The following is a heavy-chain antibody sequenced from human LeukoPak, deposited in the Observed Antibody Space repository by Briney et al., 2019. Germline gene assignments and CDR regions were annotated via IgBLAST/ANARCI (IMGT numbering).Heavy chain of an antibody. CDR1: GGSFGGYY. D-gene: IGHD2-15*01. Sequence: SETLSLTCAVYGGSFGGYYWSWIRQPPGKGLEWIGEINHSGSTNYNPSLKSRVTISVDTSKNQFSLKLSSVTAADTAVYYCARITSDIVVVVAATRTYYFDYWGQGTLVTVSS. V-gene: IGHV4-34*01. CDR3: ARITSDIVVVVAATRTYYFDY. J-gene: IGHJ4*02. CDR2: INHSGST.